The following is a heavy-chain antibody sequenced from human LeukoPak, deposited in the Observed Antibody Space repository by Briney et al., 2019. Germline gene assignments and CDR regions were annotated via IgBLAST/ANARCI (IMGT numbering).Heavy chain of an antibody. D-gene: IGHD4-17*01. CDR3: ARDPYDYGDYVGNWFDP. CDR1: GYTFTGYY. Sequence: ASVKVSCKASGYTFTGYYMHWVRQAPGQGLEWMGWINPNSGGTTYAQKFQGRVTMTRDTSISTAYMELSRLRSDDTAVYYCARDPYDYGDYVGNWFDPWGQGTLVTVSS. J-gene: IGHJ5*02. CDR2: INPNSGGT. V-gene: IGHV1-2*02.